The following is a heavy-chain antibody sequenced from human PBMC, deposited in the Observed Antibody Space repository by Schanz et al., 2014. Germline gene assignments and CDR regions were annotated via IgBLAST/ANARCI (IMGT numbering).Heavy chain of an antibody. CDR3: AKDRQNRVNRVGYYYGMDV. J-gene: IGHJ6*02. D-gene: IGHD3-16*01. CDR1: GFTFDDYA. CDR2: ISWNSGSI. V-gene: IGHV3-9*01. Sequence: EVQLVESGGGLVQPGRSLRLSCAASGFTFDDYAMHWVRQAPGKGLEWVSGISWNSGSIGYADSVKGRFTISRDDAKNSLYLQMNSLRAADTALYYCAKDRQNRVNRVGYYYGMDVWGQGTTVTVSS.